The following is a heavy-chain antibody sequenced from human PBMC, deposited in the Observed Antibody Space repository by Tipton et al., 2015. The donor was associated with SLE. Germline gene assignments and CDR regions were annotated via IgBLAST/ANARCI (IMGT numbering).Heavy chain of an antibody. CDR3: AKDQSMIVVVSYFDY. Sequence: SLRLSCAASGFTFSSYEMNWVRQAPGKGLEWVSYISSSGSTIYYADSVKGRFTISRDNSKNTLYLQMNSLRAEDTAVYYCAKDQSMIVVVSYFDYWGQGTLVTVSS. V-gene: IGHV3-48*03. CDR2: ISSSGSTI. D-gene: IGHD3-22*01. J-gene: IGHJ4*02. CDR1: GFTFSSYE.